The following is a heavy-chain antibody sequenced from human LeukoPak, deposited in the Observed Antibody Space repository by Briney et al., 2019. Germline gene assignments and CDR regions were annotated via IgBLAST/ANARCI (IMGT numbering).Heavy chain of an antibody. CDR2: INGDASST. CDR1: GLTLSGYW. J-gene: IGHJ4*02. CDR3: ARARGNTYGYFEY. Sequence: SLRLSCAASGLTLSGYWMHWVRQAPGKGLVWVSRINGDASSTSYADSVKGRFTISRDNAKSTLYLQMNSLRVEDTAVYYCARARGNTYGYFEYWGQGTLVTVSS. D-gene: IGHD5-18*01. V-gene: IGHV3-74*01.